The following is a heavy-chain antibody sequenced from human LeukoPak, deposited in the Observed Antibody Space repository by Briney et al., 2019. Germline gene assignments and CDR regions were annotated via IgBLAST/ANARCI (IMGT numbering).Heavy chain of an antibody. CDR1: GFTFSSYG. CDR3: AKAESLVRAIDY. J-gene: IGHJ4*02. Sequence: GGSLRLSCAASGFTFSSYGMPWVRQAPGKGLEWVAVISYDGSNKYYADSVKGRFTISRDNSKNTLYLQMNSLRAEDTAVYYCAKAESLVRAIDYWGQGTLVTVSS. V-gene: IGHV3-30*18. CDR2: ISYDGSNK. D-gene: IGHD1-26*01.